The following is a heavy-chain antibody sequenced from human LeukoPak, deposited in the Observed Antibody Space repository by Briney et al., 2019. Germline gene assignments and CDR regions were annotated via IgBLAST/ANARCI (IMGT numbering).Heavy chain of an antibody. Sequence: ASVKVSCRASGYTFTSYDINWVRQATGQGLEWMGWMNPNSGNTGYAQKFQGRVTMTRNTSISTAYMELSSLRSEDTAVYYCARGAPGSYCSGGSCPYFDYWGQGTLVSVSS. CDR3: ARGAPGSYCSGGSCPYFDY. CDR1: GYTFTSYD. V-gene: IGHV1-8*01. CDR2: MNPNSGNT. D-gene: IGHD2-15*01. J-gene: IGHJ4*02.